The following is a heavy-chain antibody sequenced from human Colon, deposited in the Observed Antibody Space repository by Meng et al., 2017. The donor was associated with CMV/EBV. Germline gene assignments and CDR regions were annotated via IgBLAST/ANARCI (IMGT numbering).Heavy chain of an antibody. D-gene: IGHD2-8*01. CDR3: ASTGPLYGLYFCY. J-gene: IGHJ4*02. CDR1: GSRFSNSW. V-gene: IGHV3-7*01. CDR2: TNEDGSDK. Sequence: GGSLRLSCAASGSRFSNSWMIWVRRAPGKGLEWVAKTNEDGSDKYYVDSVKGRFTIFRDNAKNSVYLQMNSLRAEDTAVYYCASTGPLYGLYFCYWGQGTLVTVSS.